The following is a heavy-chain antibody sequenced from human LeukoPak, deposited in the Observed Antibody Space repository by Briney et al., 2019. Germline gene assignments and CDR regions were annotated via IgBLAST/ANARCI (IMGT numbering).Heavy chain of an antibody. Sequence: PSETLSLTCTVSGGSISSSSYYWGWIRQPPGKGLEWIGSIYYSGSTYYNPSLKSRVTISVDTSKNQFSLKLSSVTAADTAVYYCARRLEWLRYFDYWGQGTLVTVSS. D-gene: IGHD3-3*01. CDR2: IYYSGST. CDR3: ARRLEWLRYFDY. J-gene: IGHJ4*02. V-gene: IGHV4-39*01. CDR1: GGSISSSSYY.